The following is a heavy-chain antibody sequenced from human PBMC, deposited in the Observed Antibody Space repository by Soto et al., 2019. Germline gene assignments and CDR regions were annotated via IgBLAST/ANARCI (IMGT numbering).Heavy chain of an antibody. D-gene: IGHD5-12*01. CDR2: ISYDGSNK. CDR3: ARDGRRDGYKNAFDY. J-gene: IGHJ4*02. CDR1: GFTFSSYA. Sequence: QVQLVESGGGVVQPGRSLRLSCAASGFTFSSYAMHWVRQAPGKGLEWVAVISYDGSNKYYADSVKGRFTISRDNSKNTLNLQMNSLRAEDTAVYYCARDGRRDGYKNAFDYWGQGTLVTVSS. V-gene: IGHV3-30-3*01.